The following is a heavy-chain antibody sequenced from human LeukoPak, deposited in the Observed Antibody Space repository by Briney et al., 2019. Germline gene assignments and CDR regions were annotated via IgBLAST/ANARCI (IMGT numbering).Heavy chain of an antibody. CDR1: GFTFSGSA. CDR2: IRSKANNYAT. CDR3: SSGSPADY. J-gene: IGHJ4*02. D-gene: IGHD1-26*01. Sequence: GGSLRLSCAVSGFTFSGSAMHWVRQASGKGLEWVSHIRSKANNYATAYAATVKGRFTITRDDSKNTAYLQMNSLKTEDTAVYYCSSGSPADYWGQGTLVTVST. V-gene: IGHV3-73*01.